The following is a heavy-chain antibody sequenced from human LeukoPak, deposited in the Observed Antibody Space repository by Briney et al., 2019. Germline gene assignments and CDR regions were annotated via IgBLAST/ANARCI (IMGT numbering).Heavy chain of an antibody. CDR1: GFTVSSNY. J-gene: IGHJ4*02. CDR3: ARGLMWELGDY. D-gene: IGHD1-26*01. CDR2: VYSGGST. V-gene: IGHV3-53*01. Sequence: GGSLRLSCAASGFTVSSNYMSWVRQAPGKGLEWVSVVYSGGSTYYADSVKGRFTISRDNSKNTLYLQMNSLRAEDTAVYYCARGLMWELGDYWGQGTLVTVSS.